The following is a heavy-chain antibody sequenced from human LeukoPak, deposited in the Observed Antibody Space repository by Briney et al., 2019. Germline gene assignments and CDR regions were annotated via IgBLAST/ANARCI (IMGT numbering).Heavy chain of an antibody. CDR1: GFTFDDYA. V-gene: IGHV3-9*01. CDR3: AKEVVPAANYGMDV. D-gene: IGHD2-2*01. Sequence: GGSLRLSCAASGFTFDDYAMHWVRQAPGEGLEWVSGISWNSGSIGYADSVKGRFTISRDNAKNSLYLQMNSLRAEDTALYYCAKEVVPAANYGMDVWGQGTTVTVSS. J-gene: IGHJ6*02. CDR2: ISWNSGSI.